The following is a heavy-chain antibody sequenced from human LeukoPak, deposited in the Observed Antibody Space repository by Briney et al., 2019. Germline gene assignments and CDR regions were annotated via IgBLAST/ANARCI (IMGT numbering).Heavy chain of an antibody. CDR3: ARTTYYDFWSGYPFMDV. D-gene: IGHD3-3*01. V-gene: IGHV1-2*02. J-gene: IGHJ6*03. CDR2: INPKTGTA. Sequence: ASVKVSCKASGYTFTGYSIYWVRQTPGQKLEWMGWINPKTGTANSAQKFQGRVTMTRDTSISTVYMEVRSLRSDDPAVYYCARTTYYDFWSGYPFMDVWGKGTTVTVSS. CDR1: GYTFTGYS.